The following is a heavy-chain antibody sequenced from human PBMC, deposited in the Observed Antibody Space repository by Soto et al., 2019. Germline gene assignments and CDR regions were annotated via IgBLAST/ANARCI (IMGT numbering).Heavy chain of an antibody. Sequence: GGSLRLSCAASGFTFSSYAMSWVRQAPGKGLEWVSGISGSGGSTYYADPVKGRFTISRDNSKNTLYLQVNSLRAEDTALYYCAKEFMVRGVPPLSFGMDVWGQGTTVTVSS. V-gene: IGHV3-23*01. CDR2: ISGSGGST. CDR3: AKEFMVRGVPPLSFGMDV. D-gene: IGHD3-10*01. CDR1: GFTFSSYA. J-gene: IGHJ6*02.